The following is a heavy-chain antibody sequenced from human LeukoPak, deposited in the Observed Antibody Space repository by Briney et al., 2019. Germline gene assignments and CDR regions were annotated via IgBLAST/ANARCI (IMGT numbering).Heavy chain of an antibody. J-gene: IGHJ4*02. D-gene: IGHD3-16*02. CDR3: AKGRAGYTNPYYFDY. CDR1: GFTFSGYS. CDR2: ISGSGANT. V-gene: IGHV3-23*01. Sequence: GGPLRLSCAASGFTFSGYSMSWVRQAPGKGLEWVSTISGSGANTYYADSVRGRFTISRDNSKNTLYLHMNSLRAEDTAVYYCAKGRAGYTNPYYFDYWGQGTLVTVSS.